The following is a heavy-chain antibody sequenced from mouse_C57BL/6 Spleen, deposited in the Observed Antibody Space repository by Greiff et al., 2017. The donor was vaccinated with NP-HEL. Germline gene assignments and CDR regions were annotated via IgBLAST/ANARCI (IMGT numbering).Heavy chain of an antibody. Sequence: EVQLQQSGPVLVKPGPSVKISCKASGFTFTDYYMHWVKQSHGKSLEWIGLVYPYNGGTSYNQKFKGKATLTVDTSSSTAYMELNSLTSEDSAVYCSAREYYYGSSSMDYWGQGTSVTVSS. D-gene: IGHD1-1*01. CDR3: AREYYYGSSSMDY. CDR1: GFTFTDYY. CDR2: VYPYNGGT. V-gene: IGHV1-36*01. J-gene: IGHJ4*01.